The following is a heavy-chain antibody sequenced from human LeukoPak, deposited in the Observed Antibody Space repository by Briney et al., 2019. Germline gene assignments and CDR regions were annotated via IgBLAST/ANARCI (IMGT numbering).Heavy chain of an antibody. Sequence: GGSLRLSCAASGFTFDNAWMNWVRQAPGKGLEWVGRIKSKTDGGTTDYAASVKGRFTISRGDSKNTLYLQMNSLKTEDTAVYYCAKDQGLMAWLLINYWGQGTLVTVSS. CDR2: IKSKTDGGTT. V-gene: IGHV3-15*01. CDR1: GFTFDNAW. D-gene: IGHD3-3*01. CDR3: AKDQGLMAWLLINY. J-gene: IGHJ4*02.